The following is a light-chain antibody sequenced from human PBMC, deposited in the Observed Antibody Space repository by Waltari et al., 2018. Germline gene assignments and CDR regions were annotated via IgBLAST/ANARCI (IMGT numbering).Light chain of an antibody. Sequence: DIQMTQSPSSLSASVGDRVTITCRASQSISSYLNWYQQKPGKAPKLLIYAASSLQSGVPSRCSGSGSWTDFTLTISSLQPEDFATYYCQQSYSTPPWTFGQGTKVEIK. CDR2: AAS. J-gene: IGKJ1*01. V-gene: IGKV1-39*01. CDR3: QQSYSTPPWT. CDR1: QSISSY.